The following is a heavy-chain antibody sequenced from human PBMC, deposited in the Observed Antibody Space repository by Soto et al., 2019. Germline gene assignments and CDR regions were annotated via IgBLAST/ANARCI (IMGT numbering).Heavy chain of an antibody. J-gene: IGHJ6*02. D-gene: IGHD6-19*01. CDR3: ARDRNGGWFHMDV. Sequence: QGQLVESGGGVVQPGRSLRLYCVGSGFPFWQYGMHWVRQAPGKGLEWVAVIWSDGNKESYADSVKGRFAISRDNSKDTLYLEMNSLRVEDTAVYFCARDRNGGWFHMDVWGQGTTVSVSS. V-gene: IGHV3-33*01. CDR2: IWSDGNKE. CDR1: GFPFWQYG.